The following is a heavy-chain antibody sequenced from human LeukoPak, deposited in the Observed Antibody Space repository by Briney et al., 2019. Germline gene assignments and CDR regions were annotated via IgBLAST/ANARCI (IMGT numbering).Heavy chain of an antibody. CDR2: FDPEDGET. CDR3: ATGLSGSYYVFDY. J-gene: IGHJ4*02. D-gene: IGHD1-26*01. V-gene: IGHV1-24*01. Sequence: GASVKVSCKVSGYTLTELSMHWVRPAPGKGLEWMGGFDPEDGETIYAQKFQGRVTMTEDTSTDTAYMELSSLRPEDTAVYYCATGLSGSYYVFDYWGQGTLVTVSS. CDR1: GYTLTELS.